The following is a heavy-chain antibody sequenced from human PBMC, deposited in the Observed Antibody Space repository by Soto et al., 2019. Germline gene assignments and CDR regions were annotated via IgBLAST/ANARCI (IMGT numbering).Heavy chain of an antibody. Sequence: GGSLRLSCAASGFTFSSYAMSWVRQAPGKGLEWVSAISGSGGSTYYADSVKGRFTISRDNSKNTLYLQMNSLRAEDTAVYYCAKRRIVPAARADWFDPWGQGTLVTV. CDR2: ISGSGGST. D-gene: IGHD2-2*01. CDR3: AKRRIVPAARADWFDP. CDR1: GFTFSSYA. V-gene: IGHV3-23*01. J-gene: IGHJ5*02.